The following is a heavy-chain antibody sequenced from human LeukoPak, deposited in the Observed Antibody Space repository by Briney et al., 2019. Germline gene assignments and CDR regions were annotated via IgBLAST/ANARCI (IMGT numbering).Heavy chain of an antibody. CDR1: GYTFIGYY. J-gene: IGHJ4*02. D-gene: IGHD4-17*01. CDR2: INPNSGGT. CDR3: ARTTLTTTHLDY. V-gene: IGHV1-2*06. Sequence: ASVKVSCKASGYTFIGYYMHWVRQAPGQGLEWMGRINPNSGGTNYAQKFQGRVTMTRDASISTAYMELTRLTPDDTAVYYCARTTLTTTHLDYWGQGTLVTVSS.